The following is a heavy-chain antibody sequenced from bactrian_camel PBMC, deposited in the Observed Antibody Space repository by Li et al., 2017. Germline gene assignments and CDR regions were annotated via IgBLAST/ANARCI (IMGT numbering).Heavy chain of an antibody. CDR1: AYTPANVR. V-gene: IGHV3S53*01. J-gene: IGHJ4*01. CDR3: AADRRRHGPPSLRAGDYSV. CDR2: LASDGSS. Sequence: QVQLVESGGGSVQAGGSLRLSCAFDAYTPANVRMAWFRQAPGKEREGVASLASDGSSIYANSLKGRFSISKDNARNWLDLQMDSLEPGDTARYYCAADRRRHGPPSLRAGDYSVWGQGTQVTVS. D-gene: IGHD2*01.